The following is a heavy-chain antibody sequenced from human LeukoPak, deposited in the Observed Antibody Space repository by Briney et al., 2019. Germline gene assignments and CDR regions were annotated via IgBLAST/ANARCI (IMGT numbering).Heavy chain of an antibody. CDR2: IRYDGSNK. Sequence: GGSLRLSCAASGFTFSSYGMHWVRQAPGKGLEWVAFIRYDGSNKYYADSVKGRFTISRDNSKNTLYLQMNSLRAEDTAVYYCAKRGYCSGGSCYGGAFDIWGQGTMVTVSS. CDR3: AKRGYCSGGSCYGGAFDI. CDR1: GFTFSSYG. V-gene: IGHV3-30*02. J-gene: IGHJ3*02. D-gene: IGHD2-15*01.